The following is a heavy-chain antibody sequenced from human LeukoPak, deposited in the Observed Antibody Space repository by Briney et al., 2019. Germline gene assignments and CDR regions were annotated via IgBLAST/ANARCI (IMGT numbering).Heavy chain of an antibody. Sequence: GGSLRLSCAASGFTFSSYAMSWVRQTPGKGLEWVSAISGNGGSTYYADSVKGRFTISRDNSKNTLFLQMNSLRAEDTAFYYCASSLLTRGRGPSDYWGQGTLVTVSS. CDR2: ISGNGGST. CDR1: GFTFSSYA. V-gene: IGHV3-23*01. D-gene: IGHD3-16*01. J-gene: IGHJ4*02. CDR3: ASSLLTRGRGPSDY.